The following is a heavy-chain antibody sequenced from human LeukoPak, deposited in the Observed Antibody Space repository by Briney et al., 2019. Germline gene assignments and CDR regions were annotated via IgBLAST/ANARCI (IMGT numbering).Heavy chain of an antibody. CDR3: ARDRVYMAAAAPFDY. D-gene: IGHD6-13*01. Sequence: ASVKVSCKASGYTFTSYGISWVRQAPGQGLEWMGWISAYNGNTNDARKLQGRVTMTTDTSTSTAYMELRSLRSDDTAVYYCARDRVYMAAAAPFDYWGQGTLVTVSS. CDR1: GYTFTSYG. V-gene: IGHV1-18*01. J-gene: IGHJ4*02. CDR2: ISAYNGNT.